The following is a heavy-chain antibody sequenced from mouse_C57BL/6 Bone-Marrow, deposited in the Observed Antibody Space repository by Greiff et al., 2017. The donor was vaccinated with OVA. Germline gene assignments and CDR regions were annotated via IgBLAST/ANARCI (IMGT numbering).Heavy chain of an antibody. J-gene: IGHJ4*01. CDR1: GYAFSSSW. Sequence: VQLQESGPELVKPGASVKISCKASGYAFSSSWMNWVKQRPGKGLEWIGRIYPGDGDTNYNGKFKGKATLTADKSSSTAYMQLSSLTSEDSAVYFCAKALWGDYWGQGTSVTVSS. V-gene: IGHV1-82*01. D-gene: IGHD1-1*02. CDR2: IYPGDGDT. CDR3: AKALWGDY.